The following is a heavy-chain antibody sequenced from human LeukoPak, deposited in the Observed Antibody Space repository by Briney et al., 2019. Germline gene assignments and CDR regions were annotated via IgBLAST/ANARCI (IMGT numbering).Heavy chain of an antibody. J-gene: IGHJ3*02. CDR2: IYHSGST. CDR1: GGSISSGGYS. V-gene: IGHV4-30-2*01. D-gene: IGHD6-13*01. CDR3: ARDPRAAYIAGVYDAFDI. Sequence: SQTLSLTCAVSGGSISSGGYSWSWIRQPPGKGLEWIGYIYHSGSTYYNPSLKSRVTISVDTSKNQFSLKLSSVTAADTAVYYCARDPRAAYIAGVYDAFDIWGQGTMVTVSS.